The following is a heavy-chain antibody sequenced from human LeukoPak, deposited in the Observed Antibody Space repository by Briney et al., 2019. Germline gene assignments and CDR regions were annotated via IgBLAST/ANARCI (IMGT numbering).Heavy chain of an antibody. D-gene: IGHD3-10*01. J-gene: IGHJ6*02. CDR2: ISAYNGNT. CDR3: AREHPHQSNYYGSGAYGMDV. Sequence: GASVKVSCKASGYTFTSYGISWVRQAPGQGLEWMGWISAYNGNTNYAQKLQGRVTMTTDTSTSTAYMELRSLRSDDTAVYYCAREHPHQSNYYGSGAYGMDVWGQGTTVTVSS. V-gene: IGHV1-18*01. CDR1: GYTFTSYG.